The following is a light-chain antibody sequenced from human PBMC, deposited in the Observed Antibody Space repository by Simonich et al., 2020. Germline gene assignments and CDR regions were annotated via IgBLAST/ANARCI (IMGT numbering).Light chain of an antibody. Sequence: DIQMTQSPSTLSASVGDRVTITCRASQSISSWLAWYQQKPGKAPKLLIYKSSSLESWVPSRFSGSGSGTEFTLTISSLQPDDFATYYCQQANSFPQTFGQGTKLEIK. CDR3: QQANSFPQT. V-gene: IGKV1-5*03. J-gene: IGKJ2*01. CDR1: QSISSW. CDR2: KSS.